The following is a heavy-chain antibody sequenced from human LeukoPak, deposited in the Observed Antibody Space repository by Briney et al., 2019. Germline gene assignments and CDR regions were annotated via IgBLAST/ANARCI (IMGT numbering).Heavy chain of an antibody. V-gene: IGHV4-34*01. D-gene: IGHD5-12*01. CDR1: GGSSSGYY. J-gene: IGHJ3*02. CDR3: ARVGPIVATIDDAFDI. Sequence: SETLSLTSAVYGGSSSGYYWSWIRQPPGKGLEWIGEINHSGSTNYNPSLKSRVTISVDTSKNQFSLKLSSVTAADTAVYYCARVGPIVATIDDAFDIWGQGTMVTVSS. CDR2: INHSGST.